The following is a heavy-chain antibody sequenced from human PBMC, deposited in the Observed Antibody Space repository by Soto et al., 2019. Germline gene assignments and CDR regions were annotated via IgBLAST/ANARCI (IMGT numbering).Heavy chain of an antibody. CDR3: ARTYYYDSSGYYYPDDYYYGMDV. D-gene: IGHD3-22*01. CDR1: GYTFTSYY. J-gene: IGHJ6*02. V-gene: IGHV1-46*01. CDR2: INPSGGST. Sequence: ASVKVSCKASGYTFTSYYMHWVRQAPGQGLEWMGIINPSGGSTSYAQKFQGRVTMTRDTSTSTVYMELSSLRSEDTAVYYCARTYYYDSSGYYYPDDYYYGMDVWGQGTTVTVSS.